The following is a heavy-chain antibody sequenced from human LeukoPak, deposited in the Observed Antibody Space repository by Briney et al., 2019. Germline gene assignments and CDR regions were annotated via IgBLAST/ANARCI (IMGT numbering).Heavy chain of an antibody. CDR3: ASAKQTSTYYYDSSGYYRHDAFDI. Sequence: SETLSLTCTVSGGSISSYYWSWIRQPPGKGLEWIGYIYYSGSTNYNPSLKSRVTISVDTSKNQFSLKLSSVTAADTAVYYCASAKQTSTYYYDSSGYYRHDAFDIWGQGTMVTVSS. CDR2: IYYSGST. V-gene: IGHV4-59*08. J-gene: IGHJ3*02. CDR1: GGSISSYY. D-gene: IGHD3-22*01.